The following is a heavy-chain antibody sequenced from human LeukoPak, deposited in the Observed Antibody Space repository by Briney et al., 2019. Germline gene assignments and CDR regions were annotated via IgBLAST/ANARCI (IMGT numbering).Heavy chain of an antibody. Sequence: GGSLKLSCTASGFTFSGAAMHWVRQASGKGPEWVGHIRSKPNNYATAYAASVKGRFTISRDDSKNTAYLQMNSLKIEDTAVYYCTRPAGGYCSSTSCPGVDYWGQGTLVTVSS. CDR2: IRSKPNNYAT. CDR3: TRPAGGYCSSTSCPGVDY. CDR1: GFTFSGAA. J-gene: IGHJ4*02. D-gene: IGHD2-2*01. V-gene: IGHV3-73*01.